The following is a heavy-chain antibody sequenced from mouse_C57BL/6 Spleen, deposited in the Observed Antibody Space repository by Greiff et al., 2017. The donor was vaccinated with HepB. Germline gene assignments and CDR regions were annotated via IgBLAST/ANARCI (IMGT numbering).Heavy chain of an antibody. V-gene: IGHV1-47*01. CDR2: FHPYNDDP. D-gene: IGHD1-1*01. CDR1: GYTFTTYP. CDR3: ARGDYGSSSFDY. Sequence: VHLVESGAELVKPGASVKMSCKASGYTFTTYPIEWVKQNPGKSLEWIGNFHPYNDDPKYNEKFKGKATLTVEKSSSTVYLELSRLTSDDSAVYYCARGDYGSSSFDYWGQGTTLTVSS. J-gene: IGHJ2*01.